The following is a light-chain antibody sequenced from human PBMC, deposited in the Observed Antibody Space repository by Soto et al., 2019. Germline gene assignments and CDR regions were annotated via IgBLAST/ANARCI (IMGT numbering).Light chain of an antibody. CDR1: QSLGSY. CDR2: DAS. Sequence: IVLTQSPATLILSRAERATLSCRASQSLGSYLAWYQQKPGQAPRLLIYDASNKASGIPARFSGSGSGTDFTLTISSLEPEDSAAYYCQHRANLWTLGQGTKVDIK. V-gene: IGKV3-11*01. CDR3: QHRANLWT. J-gene: IGKJ1*01.